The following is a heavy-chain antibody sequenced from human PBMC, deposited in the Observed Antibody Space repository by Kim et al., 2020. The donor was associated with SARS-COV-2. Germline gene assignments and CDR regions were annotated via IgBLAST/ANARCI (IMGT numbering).Heavy chain of an antibody. J-gene: IGHJ4*02. CDR2: TI. Sequence: TICYADSVKGRFTIARDNAKNSLYLQMSSLRAEDTAVYYCARDLPMIALEWGQGTLVTVSS. D-gene: IGHD3-22*01. V-gene: IGHV3-48*04. CDR3: ARDLPMIALE.